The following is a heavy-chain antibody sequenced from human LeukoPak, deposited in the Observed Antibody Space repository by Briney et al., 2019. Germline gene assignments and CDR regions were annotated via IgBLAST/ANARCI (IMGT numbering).Heavy chain of an antibody. D-gene: IGHD3-16*01. CDR3: ARGASWGIYYYYYMDV. V-gene: IGHV3-48*03. J-gene: IGHJ6*03. CDR1: GFTFSSYE. Sequence: GGSLRLSCAASGFTFSSYEMNWVRQAPGKGLEWVSYISSSGSTIYYADSVKGRFTISRDNAKNSLYLQMNSLRAEDTAVYYCARGASWGIYYYYYMDVWGKGTTVTISS. CDR2: ISSSGSTI.